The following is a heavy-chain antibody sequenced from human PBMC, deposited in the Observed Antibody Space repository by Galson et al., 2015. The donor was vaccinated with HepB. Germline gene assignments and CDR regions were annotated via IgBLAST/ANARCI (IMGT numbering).Heavy chain of an antibody. J-gene: IGHJ4*02. CDR1: GFTFSNAW. CDR2: IKSKTDGGAT. Sequence: SLRLSCAASGFTFSNAWMSWVRQAPGKGLEWVGRIKSKTDGGATDYAAPVKGRFTISRGDSKNTLYLQMNSLQTDDTAVYYCTTYGSSAYYYARYYFDHWGQGTLVTVSS. V-gene: IGHV3-15*01. D-gene: IGHD3-22*01. CDR3: TTYGSSAYYYARYYFDH.